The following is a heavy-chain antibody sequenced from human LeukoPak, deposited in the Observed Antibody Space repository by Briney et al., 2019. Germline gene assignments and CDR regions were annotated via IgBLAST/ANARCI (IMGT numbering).Heavy chain of an antibody. J-gene: IGHJ5*02. Sequence: PSETLSLTCTVSSGSINSGNYYWSWMRQPAGKGLEWIGRIYTSGSTNYNPSLTSRVTISVDTSKNQFSLKVGPVTAADTAVYYCARSSSGYSYGLGWFDPWGQGTLVTVSS. CDR3: ARSSSGYSYGLGWFDP. V-gene: IGHV4-61*02. CDR1: SGSINSGNYY. CDR2: IYTSGST. D-gene: IGHD5-18*01.